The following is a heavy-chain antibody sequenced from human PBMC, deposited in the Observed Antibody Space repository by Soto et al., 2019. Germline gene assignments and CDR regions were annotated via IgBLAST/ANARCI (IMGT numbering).Heavy chain of an antibody. D-gene: IGHD3-10*01. CDR1: GGSISSGGYY. Sequence: QVQLQESGPGLVKPSQTLSLTCTVSGGSISSGGYYWSWIRQHPGKGLEWIGYIYYSGSTYYNPSLKSRVTISVDTSKNQFSLKLSSVTAADTAVYYCARSFSGSGSYYNARLTRFDPWGQGTLVTVSS. J-gene: IGHJ5*02. CDR3: ARSFSGSGSYYNARLTRFDP. V-gene: IGHV4-31*03. CDR2: IYYSGST.